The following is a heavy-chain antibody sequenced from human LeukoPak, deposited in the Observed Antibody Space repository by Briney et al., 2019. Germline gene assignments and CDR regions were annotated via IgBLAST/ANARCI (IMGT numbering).Heavy chain of an antibody. D-gene: IGHD1-26*01. J-gene: IGHJ4*02. Sequence: GGSLRLSCSASAFTFSSYNMHWVRQAPGKGLEWVSAISGSGGSTYYADSVKGRFTISRDNSKNTLYLQMNSLRAEDTAVYYCAKLYSGHYFDYWGQGTLVTVSS. CDR1: AFTFSSYN. V-gene: IGHV3-23*01. CDR3: AKLYSGHYFDY. CDR2: ISGSGGST.